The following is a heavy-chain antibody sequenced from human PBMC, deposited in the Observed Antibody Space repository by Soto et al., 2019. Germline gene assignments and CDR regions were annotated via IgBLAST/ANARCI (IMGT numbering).Heavy chain of an antibody. CDR3: ARGPRGLYHHEY. CDR1: GFTFSGDW. J-gene: IGHJ4*02. D-gene: IGHD2-2*01. CDR2: INMDGTST. V-gene: IGHV3-74*01. Sequence: EVQLVESGGGVVQPGGSLRLSCVASGFTFSGDWMHWVRQAAGKGLMWVSRINMDGTSTNYADSVKGRFTISRDNAKNTLYRQMNRLRVDDTAVYYCARGPRGLYHHEYWGQGALVTVS.